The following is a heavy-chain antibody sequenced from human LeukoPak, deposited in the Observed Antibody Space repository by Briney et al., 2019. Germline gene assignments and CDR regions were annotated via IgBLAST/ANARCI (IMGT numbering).Heavy chain of an antibody. V-gene: IGHV1-69*13. D-gene: IGHD3-9*01. Sequence: GASVKVSCKASGGTFSSYAISWVRQAPGQGLEWMGEIIPIFGTANYAQKFQGRVTITADESTSTAYMELSSLRSEDTAVYYCARDRGYDILTGAGGYFDYWGQGTLVTVSS. J-gene: IGHJ4*02. CDR3: ARDRGYDILTGAGGYFDY. CDR1: GGTFSSYA. CDR2: IIPIFGTA.